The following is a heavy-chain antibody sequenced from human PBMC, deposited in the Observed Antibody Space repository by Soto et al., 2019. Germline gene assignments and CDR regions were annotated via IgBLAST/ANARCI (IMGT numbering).Heavy chain of an antibody. V-gene: IGHV3-30*18. CDR2: ISYDGSNK. CDR3: AKEGGVRGVYYYYGMDV. Sequence: QVQLVESGGGVVQPGRSLRLSCAASGFTFSSYGMHWVRQAPGKGLEWVAVISYDGSNKYYADSVKGRFTISRDNSKNSLYLQMNSRRAEDTAVYYCAKEGGVRGVYYYYGMDVWGQGTTVTVSS. J-gene: IGHJ6*02. CDR1: GFTFSSYG. D-gene: IGHD3-10*01.